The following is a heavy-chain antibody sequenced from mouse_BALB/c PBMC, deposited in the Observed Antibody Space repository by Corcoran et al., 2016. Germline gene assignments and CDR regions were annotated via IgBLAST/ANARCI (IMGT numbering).Heavy chain of an antibody. J-gene: IGHJ1*01. Sequence: EVQLQQSGAELVKPGASVKLSCTASGFNIKDTYMHWVKQRPEQGLEWIGRIDPANGNTKYDPKFQGKATITADTSSNTAYLQLSSLTSEDTAVYYCARQYYYGRGYFDFWGAGTTVTVSS. CDR2: IDPANGNT. CDR1: GFNIKDTY. D-gene: IGHD1-1*01. CDR3: ARQYYYGRGYFDF. V-gene: IGHV14-3*02.